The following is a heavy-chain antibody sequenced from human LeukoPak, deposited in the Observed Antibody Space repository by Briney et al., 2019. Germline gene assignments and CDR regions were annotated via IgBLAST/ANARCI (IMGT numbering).Heavy chain of an antibody. D-gene: IGHD3-10*01. J-gene: IGHJ4*02. V-gene: IGHV3-72*01. Sequence: GGSLRLSCAASGFTFSDHYMDWVRQAPGKGLEWVGRIRNKVNSYSTEYAASVKGRFTISRDDSKNSLYLQMNSLKTEDTAVYYCARVRHYLDYWGQGTLVTVSS. CDR1: GFTFSDHY. CDR3: ARVRHYLDY. CDR2: IRNKVNSYST.